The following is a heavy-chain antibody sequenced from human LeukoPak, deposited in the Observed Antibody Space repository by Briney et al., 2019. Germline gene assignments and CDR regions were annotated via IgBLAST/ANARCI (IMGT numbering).Heavy chain of an antibody. CDR2: ISGSGGRT. Sequence: PAGGSLRLSCAASGFTFSSYAISWVRQAPGKGLEWVSAISGSGGRTYYADSVKGRFTISRDNSKNTVYLEMNSLRAEDTAIYYCARDEGYYFDSWGQGTQVTVSS. J-gene: IGHJ4*02. CDR1: GFTFSSYA. V-gene: IGHV3-23*01. CDR3: ARDEGYYFDS.